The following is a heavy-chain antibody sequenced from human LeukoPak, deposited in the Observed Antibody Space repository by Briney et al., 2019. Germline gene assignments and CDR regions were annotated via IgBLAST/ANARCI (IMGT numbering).Heavy chain of an antibody. Sequence: SETLSLTCTVSGGSIFTDDIYWSWIRQPPGRGLEWIGYIYYSGSTYYNPSLKSRVTISVDRSKNQFSLKLSSVTAADTAVYYCARGLGDYWGQGTLVTVSS. CDR3: ARGLGDY. CDR1: GGSIFTDDIY. V-gene: IGHV4-30-4*01. CDR2: IYYSGST. D-gene: IGHD3-22*01. J-gene: IGHJ4*02.